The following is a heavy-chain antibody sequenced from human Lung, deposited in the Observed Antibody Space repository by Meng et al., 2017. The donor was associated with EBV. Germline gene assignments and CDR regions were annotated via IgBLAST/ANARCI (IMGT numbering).Heavy chain of an antibody. J-gene: IGHJ5*02. CDR3: ARGRYELIWGLFDP. Sequence: VRLGRCGAEVKKPGASVKGSCKASGYTFTGYYIHWVRQAPGQGLEWMGWINPNTGGTKYAQKFQGWVTLTRDTSISTAYMELSRLRSDDTAVYYCARGRYELIWGLFDPWGQGTLVTVSS. D-gene: IGHD1-1*01. CDR1: GYTFTGYY. CDR2: INPNTGGT. V-gene: IGHV1-2*04.